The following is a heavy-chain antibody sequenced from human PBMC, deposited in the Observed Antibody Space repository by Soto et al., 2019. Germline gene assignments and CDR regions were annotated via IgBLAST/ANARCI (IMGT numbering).Heavy chain of an antibody. V-gene: IGHV1-18*01. D-gene: IGHD3-10*01. CDR1: GYTFTSYG. CDR3: ARDTMVRGASDY. CDR2: ISAYNGNT. J-gene: IGHJ4*02. Sequence: SVKVSCKSSGYTFTSYGISWVRQAPGQGLEWMGWISAYNGNTNYAQKLQGRVTMTTDTSTSTAYMELRSLRSDDTAVYYCARDTMVRGASDYWGQGTLVTVSS.